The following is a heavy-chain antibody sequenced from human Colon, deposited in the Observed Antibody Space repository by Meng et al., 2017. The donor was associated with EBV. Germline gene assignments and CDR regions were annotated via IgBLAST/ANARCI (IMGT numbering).Heavy chain of an antibody. CDR1: GFTFSTYG. Sequence: QVQLVESGGGVVQPGRSLRCSCAASGFTFSTYGIHWVRQAPGKGLEWVAVISYDGSNKYYADSVKGRFTISRYNSKNTLYLQMNSLRAEDTAVYYCAKGTVGIAAPGTGYCHHWGQGTLGTVSS. CDR2: ISYDGSNK. CDR3: AKGTVGIAAPGTGYCHH. V-gene: IGHV3-30*18. D-gene: IGHD6-13*01. J-gene: IGHJ1*01.